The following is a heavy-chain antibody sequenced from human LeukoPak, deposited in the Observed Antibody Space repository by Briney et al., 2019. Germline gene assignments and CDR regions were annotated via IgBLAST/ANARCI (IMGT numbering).Heavy chain of an antibody. CDR2: FYYSGST. J-gene: IGHJ4*02. CDR1: GGSFSTYY. V-gene: IGHV4-59*01. Sequence: SETLSLTCTVQGGSFSTYYWSWIRQPPGEGLEWIGHFYYSGSTSYSPSLKSRVTISVDTSRNQFSLKLTSVTAADAAVYFCARGQGGNYYLNYFDYWGQGALVTVSP. D-gene: IGHD1-26*01. CDR3: ARGQGGNYYLNYFDY.